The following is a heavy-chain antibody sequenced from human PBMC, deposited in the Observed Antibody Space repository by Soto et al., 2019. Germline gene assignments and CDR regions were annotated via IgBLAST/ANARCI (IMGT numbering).Heavy chain of an antibody. CDR2: INHSGST. Sequence: SETLSLTCAVYGGSFSGHYWSWIRQPPGKGLEWIGEINHSGSTNYNPSLKSRVTISVDTSKNQFSLKLSSVTAADTAVYYCARGPPYYDFWSGYYPSRTYYYYGMDVWGQGTTVTVSS. D-gene: IGHD3-3*01. V-gene: IGHV4-34*01. CDR1: GGSFSGHY. CDR3: ARGPPYYDFWSGYYPSRTYYYYGMDV. J-gene: IGHJ6*02.